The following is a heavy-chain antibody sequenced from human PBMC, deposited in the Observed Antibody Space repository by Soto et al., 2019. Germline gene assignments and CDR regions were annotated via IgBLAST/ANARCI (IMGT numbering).Heavy chain of an antibody. CDR1: GFTFSSYA. J-gene: IGHJ5*02. CDR2: ISGSGGST. V-gene: IGHV3-23*01. CDR3: AKEGSFRTVDTAMVKAA. D-gene: IGHD5-18*01. Sequence: PGGSLRLSCAASGFTFSSYAMSWVRQAPGEGLEWVSAISGSGGSTYYADSVKGRFTISRDNSKNTLYLQMNSLRAEDTAVYYCAKEGSFRTVDTAMVKAAWGQGTLVTVSS.